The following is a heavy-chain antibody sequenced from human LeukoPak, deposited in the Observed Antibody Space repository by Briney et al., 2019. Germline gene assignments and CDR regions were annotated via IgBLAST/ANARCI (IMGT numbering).Heavy chain of an antibody. CDR1: GFTFSSYA. CDR2: ISYDGSNK. D-gene: IGHD5-12*01. V-gene: IGHV3-30*07. CDR3: AKDWSLGYGCLDY. J-gene: IGHJ4*02. Sequence: GRSLRLSCAASGFTFSSYAMHWVRQAPGKGLEWVALISYDGSNKYSADSVKGRFTISRDNSKNTLYLLLNSLRAEDTAVYYCAKDWSLGYGCLDYWGQGTLVTVSS.